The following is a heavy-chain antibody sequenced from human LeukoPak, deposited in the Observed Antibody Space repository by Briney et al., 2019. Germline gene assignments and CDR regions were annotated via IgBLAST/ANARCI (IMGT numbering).Heavy chain of an antibody. V-gene: IGHV4-59*08. J-gene: IGHJ4*02. CDR3: ARHSIDYGDYDY. Sequence: PSETLSLTCTVSGGSISSYYWSWIRQPPGKGLEWIGYIYYSGSTNYNPSLKSRVTISVDTSKNQFSLKLSSVTAADTAVYYCARHSIDYGDYDYWGQGTLVTVSS. CDR1: GGSISSYY. CDR2: IYYSGST. D-gene: IGHD4-17*01.